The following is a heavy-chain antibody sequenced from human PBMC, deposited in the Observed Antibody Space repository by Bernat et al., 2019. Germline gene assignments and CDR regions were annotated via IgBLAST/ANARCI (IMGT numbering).Heavy chain of an antibody. CDR3: ARGRSYYVSLDY. CDR2: IYSGGST. V-gene: IGHV3-66*01. Sequence: EVQLVESGGGLVQPGGSLRLSCAASGFTVSSNSMSWVRQAPGKGLEWVSVIYSGGSTYYADSVKGRFTISRDNSKNTLYLQMNSLRAEDTAVYYCARGRSYYVSLDYWGQGTLVTVSS. J-gene: IGHJ4*02. D-gene: IGHD1-26*01. CDR1: GFTVSSNS.